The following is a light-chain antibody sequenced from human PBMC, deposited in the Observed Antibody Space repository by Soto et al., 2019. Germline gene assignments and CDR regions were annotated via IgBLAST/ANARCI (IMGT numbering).Light chain of an antibody. CDR2: DAS. Sequence: EIVLTQSPATLSLSPGERATLSCRASQSVSSYLAWYQQKPGQAPRLLIYDASNRATGIPARFSGSGSGTDFTLTISSLEPEDFEVYYCQQRSNWHPSLTFGGGTKVEIK. CDR1: QSVSSY. J-gene: IGKJ4*01. CDR3: QQRSNWHPSLT. V-gene: IGKV3-11*01.